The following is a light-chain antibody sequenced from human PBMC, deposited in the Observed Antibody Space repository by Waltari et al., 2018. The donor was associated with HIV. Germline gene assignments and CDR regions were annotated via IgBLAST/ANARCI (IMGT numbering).Light chain of an antibody. CDR3: ATWDNSRRAM. CDR1: HSNIGNNF. V-gene: IGLV1-51*01. CDR2: ENN. J-gene: IGLJ3*02. Sequence: QSVLTQPPSVSAAPGQKVTISCSGSHSNIGNNFVSWYQHLPGTAPKLLIYENNRRPSRMPDRFSASKTGTSATLGITGLQTGDEAIYYCATWDNSRRAMFGGGTKLTVL.